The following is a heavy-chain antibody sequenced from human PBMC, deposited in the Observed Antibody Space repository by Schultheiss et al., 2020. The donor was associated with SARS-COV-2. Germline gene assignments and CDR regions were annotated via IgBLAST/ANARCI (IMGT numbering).Heavy chain of an antibody. CDR3: AREIRVWELRGAFDI. Sequence: SQTLSLTCAVYGGSFSGYYWGWIRQPPGKGLEWIGSIYHSGSTYYNPSLKSRVTISVDTSKNQFSLKLSSVTAADTAVYYCAREIRVWELRGAFDIWGQGTMVTVSS. CDR1: GGSFSGYY. D-gene: IGHD1-26*01. V-gene: IGHV4-38-2*02. CDR2: IYHSGST. J-gene: IGHJ3*02.